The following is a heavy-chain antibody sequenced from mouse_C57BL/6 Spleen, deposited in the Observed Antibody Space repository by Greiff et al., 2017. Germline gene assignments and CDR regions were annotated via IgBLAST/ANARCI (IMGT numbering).Heavy chain of an antibody. Sequence: VQLQQSGAELVRPGASVTLSCKASGYTFTDYEMHWVKQTPVHGLEWIGAIDPETGGTAYNQKFKGKAILTADKSSSTAYMELRSLTSEDSAVYYCTRWGGYDGVDYWGQGTTLTVSS. D-gene: IGHD2-2*01. CDR3: TRWGGYDGVDY. V-gene: IGHV1-15*01. CDR1: GYTFTDYE. CDR2: IDPETGGT. J-gene: IGHJ2*01.